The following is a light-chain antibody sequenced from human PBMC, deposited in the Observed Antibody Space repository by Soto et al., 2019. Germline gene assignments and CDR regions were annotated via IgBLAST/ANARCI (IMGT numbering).Light chain of an antibody. CDR3: HNYADSPHT. CDR2: GAS. CDR1: QSFRSGS. J-gene: IGKJ2*01. Sequence: EIGVTQAPGTLSLSPGEGATLSCRARQSFRSGSLAWYKQKSGEAPRLLIFGASTRATDIPDRFSGSGFGTDFTLTISRLEPEDFAVYYCHNYADSPHTFGQGTTLEIK. V-gene: IGKV3-20*01.